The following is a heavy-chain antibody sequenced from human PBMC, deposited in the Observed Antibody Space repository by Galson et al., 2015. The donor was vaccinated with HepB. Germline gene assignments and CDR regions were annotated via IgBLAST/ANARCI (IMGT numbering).Heavy chain of an antibody. CDR2: INPSGGST. V-gene: IGHV1-46*01. D-gene: IGHD1-26*01. J-gene: IGHJ6*02. Sequence: SCKASGYTFTSYYMHWVRQAPGQGLEWMGIINPSGGSTSYAQKFQGRVTMTRDTSTSTVYMELSSLRSEDTAVYYCARDGIVPWALDVWGQGTTVTVSS. CDR1: GYTFTSYY. CDR3: ARDGIVPWALDV.